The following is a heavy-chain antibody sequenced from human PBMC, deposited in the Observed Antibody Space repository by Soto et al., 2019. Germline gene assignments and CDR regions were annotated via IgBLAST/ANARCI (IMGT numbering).Heavy chain of an antibody. CDR2: ISSSSSYI. D-gene: IGHD3-16*01. CDR3: ARGLMITPFDY. J-gene: IGHJ4*02. V-gene: IGHV3-21*01. CDR1: GFTFSSYS. Sequence: GGSLRLSCADSGFTFSSYSMNWVRQAPGKGLEWVSSISSSSSYIYYADSVKGRFTISRDNAKNSLYLQMNSLRAEDTAVYYCARGLMITPFDYWGQGTLVTVSS.